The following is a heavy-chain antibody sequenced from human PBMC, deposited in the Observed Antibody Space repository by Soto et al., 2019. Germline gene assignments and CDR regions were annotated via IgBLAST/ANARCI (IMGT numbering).Heavy chain of an antibody. CDR3: ATMGTPATGLYYFDN. D-gene: IGHD1-7*01. CDR1: GGSVSSGNYY. V-gene: IGHV4-30-4*01. Sequence: SETLSLTCTVSGGSVSSGNYYWSWIRQPPGKGLEWIGFMSYSGSTSYNASLKSRVTISVDTSKSQFSLNLSFVTAADTAVYYCATMGTPATGLYYFDNWGQGTLVTVSS. CDR2: MSYSGST. J-gene: IGHJ4*02.